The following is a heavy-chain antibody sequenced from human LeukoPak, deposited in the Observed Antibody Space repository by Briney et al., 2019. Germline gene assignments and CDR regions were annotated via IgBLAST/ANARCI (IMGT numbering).Heavy chain of an antibody. CDR2: FDPEDGET. CDR1: GYTLTELS. J-gene: IGHJ3*02. D-gene: IGHD3-10*01. Sequence: ASVKVSCKVSGYTLTELSMHWVRQAPGKGLEWMGGFDPEDGETIYAQKFQGRVTMTEDTSTDTAYMELSSLRSEDTAVYYCTTLYMVLDAFDIWGQGTMVTVSS. V-gene: IGHV1-24*01. CDR3: TTLYMVLDAFDI.